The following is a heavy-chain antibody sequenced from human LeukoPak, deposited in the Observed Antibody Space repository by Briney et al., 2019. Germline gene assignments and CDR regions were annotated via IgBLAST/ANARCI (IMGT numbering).Heavy chain of an antibody. CDR2: MNPNSGNT. D-gene: IGHD4-17*01. Sequence: ASVKVSCKASGYTFTSYDINWVRQATGQGLEWMGWMNPNSGNTGYAQKFQGRVTITRNTSISTAYMELSSLRSEDTAVYYCARILYGDDYLFDYWGQGTLVTVSS. CDR1: GYTFTSYD. CDR3: ARILYGDDYLFDY. J-gene: IGHJ4*02. V-gene: IGHV1-8*03.